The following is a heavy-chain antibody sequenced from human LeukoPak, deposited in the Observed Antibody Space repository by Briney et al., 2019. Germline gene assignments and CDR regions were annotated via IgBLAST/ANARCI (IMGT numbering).Heavy chain of an antibody. J-gene: IGHJ6*03. CDR1: GFTFSSYW. D-gene: IGHD1-26*01. CDR3: AKGRGWEASYYYYYMDV. Sequence: GGSLRLSCAASGFTFSSYWIHWVRQAPGKGLEWVSRVSTDGRTTSHADSVKGRFTISRDNSKNTLYLQMNSLRAEDTAVYYCAKGRGWEASYYYYYMDVWGKGTTVTISS. V-gene: IGHV3-74*01. CDR2: VSTDGRTT.